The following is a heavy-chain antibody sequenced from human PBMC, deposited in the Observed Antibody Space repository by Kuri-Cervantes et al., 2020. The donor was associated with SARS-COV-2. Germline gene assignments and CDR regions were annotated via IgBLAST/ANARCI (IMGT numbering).Heavy chain of an antibody. CDR2: IYYSGST. J-gene: IGHJ4*02. Sequence: GSLRLSCTVSGGSISSYYWSWIRQPPGKGLEWIGYIYYSGSTNYSPSLKSRVTISVDTSKNQFSLKLSSVTAADTAVYYCARQAPLQQLALDYWGQGTLVTVSS. V-gene: IGHV4-59*08. CDR3: ARQAPLQQLALDY. CDR1: GGSISSYY. D-gene: IGHD6-13*01.